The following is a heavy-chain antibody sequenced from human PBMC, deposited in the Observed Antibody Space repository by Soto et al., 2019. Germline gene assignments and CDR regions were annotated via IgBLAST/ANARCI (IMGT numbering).Heavy chain of an antibody. CDR3: ANQSSTTNFAF. Sequence: PSETLSLTCTVSGGSISSYYWSWIRQPPGKGLEWIGYIYYSGSTNYNPSLKRRVTISVDTSKNEFSLKLISVTAAATAVYFCANQSSTTNFAFWGHGTLVTVSS. CDR1: GGSISSYY. CDR2: IYYSGST. J-gene: IGHJ4*01. D-gene: IGHD4-17*01. V-gene: IGHV4-59*08.